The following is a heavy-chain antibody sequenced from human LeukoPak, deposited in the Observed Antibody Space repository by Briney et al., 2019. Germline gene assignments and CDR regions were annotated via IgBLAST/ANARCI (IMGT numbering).Heavy chain of an antibody. CDR2: ISSSSSTI. Sequence: GGSLRLSCAASGFTFSSYSMNWVRQAPGKGLEWVSYISSSSSTIYYTDSVKGRFTISRDNAKNSLYLQMNSLRAEDTAVYYCARGGRYNHMENVGMDVWGQGTTVTVSS. CDR1: GFTFSSYS. V-gene: IGHV3-48*04. D-gene: IGHD1-14*01. CDR3: ARGGRYNHMENVGMDV. J-gene: IGHJ6*02.